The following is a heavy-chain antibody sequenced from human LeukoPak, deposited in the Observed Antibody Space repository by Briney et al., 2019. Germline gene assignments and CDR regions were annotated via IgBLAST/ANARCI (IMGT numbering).Heavy chain of an antibody. J-gene: IGHJ4*02. V-gene: IGHV4-39*07. CDR3: ARDGRNYYDTEDLDY. D-gene: IGHD3-22*01. CDR1: GGSISSSGYY. Sequence: PSETLSLTCTVSGGSISSSGYYWGWIRQPPGKGLEWIGSIYYSGSTYYNPSLKSRVTISVDTSKNQFSLKLSSVTAADTAVYYCARDGRNYYDTEDLDYWGQGTLVTVSS. CDR2: IYYSGST.